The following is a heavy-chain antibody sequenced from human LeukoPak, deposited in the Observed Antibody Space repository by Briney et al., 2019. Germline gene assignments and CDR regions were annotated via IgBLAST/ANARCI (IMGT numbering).Heavy chain of an antibody. J-gene: IGHJ6*03. D-gene: IGHD5-12*01. Sequence: VASVKVSCKASGYTFTCYYIHWVRQAPGQGLEWIGRINPNSVGTNYAQKSQGRVTMTRDTSISTAYMELSRLRSDDTAVYYCARLYSGYDLGYYYYYMDVWGKGTTVTVSS. CDR2: INPNSVGT. CDR1: GYTFTCYY. CDR3: ARLYSGYDLGYYYYYMDV. V-gene: IGHV1-2*06.